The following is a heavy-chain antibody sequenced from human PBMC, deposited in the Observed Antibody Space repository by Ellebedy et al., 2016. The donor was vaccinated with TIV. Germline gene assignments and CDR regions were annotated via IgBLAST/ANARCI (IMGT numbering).Heavy chain of an antibody. D-gene: IGHD3-22*01. CDR3: ARHYDRTDSNLNNWFDP. CDR2: IYYDGST. Sequence: SETLSLTCTVSGGSISNSNYYWGWIRQPPGQGLEWIGSIYYDGSTSYNPSLESRVTVSVDTSKNQFSLKLSSVTAADTAVYYCARHYDRTDSNLNNWFDPWGQGTLVSVSS. J-gene: IGHJ5*02. CDR1: GGSISNSNYY. V-gene: IGHV4-39*01.